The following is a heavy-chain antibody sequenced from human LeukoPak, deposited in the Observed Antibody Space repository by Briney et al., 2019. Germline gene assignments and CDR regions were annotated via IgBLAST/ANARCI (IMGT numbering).Heavy chain of an antibody. CDR1: GFTLSYYW. Sequence: GGSLRVFCAASGFTLSYYWMSWVRQAPGKGLEGVANIEQDGSEKYYVDSVKGRFTISRDNAKNSLYLQMNSLKAEDTAVYYCARYGNGAWLGHYAFDMWGQGTMVTVSS. D-gene: IGHD6-19*01. CDR3: ARYGNGAWLGHYAFDM. V-gene: IGHV3-7*01. CDR2: IEQDGSEK. J-gene: IGHJ3*02.